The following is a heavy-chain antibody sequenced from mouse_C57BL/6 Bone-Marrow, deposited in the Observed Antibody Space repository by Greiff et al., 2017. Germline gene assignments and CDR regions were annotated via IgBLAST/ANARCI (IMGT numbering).Heavy chain of an antibody. D-gene: IGHD1-1*01. CDR2: ISYDGSN. CDR1: GYSITSGYY. J-gene: IGHJ2*01. CDR3: ARETLYYGDFDY. Sequence: DVKLQESGPGLVKPSQSLSLTCSVTGYSITSGYYWNWIRQFPGNKLEWMGYISYDGSNNYNPSLKNRISITRDTSKNQFFLKLNSVTTEDTATYYCARETLYYGDFDYWGQGTTLTVSS. V-gene: IGHV3-6*01.